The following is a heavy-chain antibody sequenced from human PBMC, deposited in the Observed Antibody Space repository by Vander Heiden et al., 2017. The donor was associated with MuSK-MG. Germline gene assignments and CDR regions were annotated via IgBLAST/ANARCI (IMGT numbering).Heavy chain of an antibody. CDR1: GGTFGGDA. J-gene: IGHJ6*03. D-gene: IGHD3-3*01. Sequence: QVQLVQSGAELRKPGSSVKVSCKASGGTFGGDAISWVRQVPGQGLEWMGGIIPMFGTAKYSLKFHGRITITADEPTSTAYVELISLRSDDTGVYYCARGQFDFWSGSPGPYYMDVWGKGTTVTVSS. V-gene: IGHV1-69*01. CDR2: IIPMFGTA. CDR3: ARGQFDFWSGSPGPYYMDV.